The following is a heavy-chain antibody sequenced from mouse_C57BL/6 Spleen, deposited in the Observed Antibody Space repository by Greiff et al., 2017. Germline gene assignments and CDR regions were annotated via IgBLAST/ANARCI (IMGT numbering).Heavy chain of an antibody. CDR3: ARKRGDGYFAWFAY. D-gene: IGHD2-3*01. Sequence: VQLQQSGPELVKPGASVKIPCKASGYTFTDYNMDWVKQSHGKSLEWIGDINPNNGGTIYNQKFKGKATLTVDKSSSTAYMELRSLTSEDTAVYYCARKRGDGYFAWFAYWGQGTLVTVSA. V-gene: IGHV1-18*01. CDR1: GYTFTDYN. J-gene: IGHJ3*01. CDR2: INPNNGGT.